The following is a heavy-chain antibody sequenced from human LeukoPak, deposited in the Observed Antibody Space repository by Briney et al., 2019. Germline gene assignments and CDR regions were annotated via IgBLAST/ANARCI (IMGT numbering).Heavy chain of an antibody. D-gene: IGHD3-3*01. CDR3: AKAGVLRFLEELGY. Sequence: GGSLRLSCAASGFTFSDNAMTWVRQAPGKGLEWVAVISSGGNTKYADSERGRFSISRDNSKNTLYLQMNSLRAEDTAVYYCAKAGVLRFLEELGYWGQGTLVTVSS. V-gene: IGHV3-23*01. J-gene: IGHJ4*02. CDR2: ISSGGNT. CDR1: GFTFSDNA.